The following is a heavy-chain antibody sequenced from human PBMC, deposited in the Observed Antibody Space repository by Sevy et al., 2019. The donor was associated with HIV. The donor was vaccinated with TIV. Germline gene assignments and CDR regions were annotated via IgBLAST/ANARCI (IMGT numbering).Heavy chain of an antibody. V-gene: IGHV3-30*18. D-gene: IGHD4-17*01. Sequence: GGSLRLSCAASGFTFSCYGMHWVRQAPGKGLEWVAVISYDGSNKYYADSVKGRFTISRDNSKNTLYLQMNSLRAEDTAVYYCAKGGYGDCVGGAFDIWGQGTMVTVSS. CDR3: AKGGYGDCVGGAFDI. CDR1: GFTFSCYG. J-gene: IGHJ3*02. CDR2: ISYDGSNK.